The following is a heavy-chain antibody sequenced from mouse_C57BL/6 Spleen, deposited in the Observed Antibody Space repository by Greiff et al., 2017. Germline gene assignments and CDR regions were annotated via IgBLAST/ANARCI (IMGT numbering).Heavy chain of an antibody. Sequence: QVQLQQPGAELVRPGSSVKLSCKASGYTFTSYWMDWVKQSPGQGLEWIGNIYPSDSETHYNQKFRDKAALTVDKSSMPAYMQVSRLTSVDYAVYYGASKRRFGFDYWGQGTTLTVSS. CDR2: IYPSDSET. V-gene: IGHV1-61*01. CDR3: ASKRRFGFDY. CDR1: GYTFTSYW. J-gene: IGHJ2*01.